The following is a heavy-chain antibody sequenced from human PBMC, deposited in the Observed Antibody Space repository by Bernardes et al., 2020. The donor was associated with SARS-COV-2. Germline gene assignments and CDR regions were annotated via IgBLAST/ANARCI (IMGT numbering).Heavy chain of an antibody. Sequence: GSLRLSCAASGFTFSSYWMSWVRQAPGKGLAWVANIKQDGSEKYYVDSVKGRFTISRDNAKNSLYLQMNSLRAEDTAVYYCARDSFGYCSSTSCSHYYYYGMDVWGQGTTVTVSS. V-gene: IGHV3-7*03. CDR2: IKQDGSEK. D-gene: IGHD2-2*03. CDR3: ARDSFGYCSSTSCSHYYYYGMDV. CDR1: GFTFSSYW. J-gene: IGHJ6*02.